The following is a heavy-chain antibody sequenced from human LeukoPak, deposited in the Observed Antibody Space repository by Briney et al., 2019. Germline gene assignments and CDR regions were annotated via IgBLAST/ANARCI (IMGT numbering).Heavy chain of an antibody. CDR1: GFNFGIYS. J-gene: IGHJ6*02. CDR2: ISAGSTI. V-gene: IGHV3-48*01. CDR3: AREAVGITMIVVVIPSYGMDV. D-gene: IGHD3-22*01. Sequence: PGGSLRLSCAASGFNFGIYSLNWVRQAPGKGLEWLSYISAGSTIYYADSVKGRFTISRDNANNLLYLQMNSLRAEDTAVYYCAREAVGITMIVVVIPSYGMDVWGQGTTVTVSS.